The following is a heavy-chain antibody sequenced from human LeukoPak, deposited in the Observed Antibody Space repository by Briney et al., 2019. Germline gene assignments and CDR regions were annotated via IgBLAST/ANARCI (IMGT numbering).Heavy chain of an antibody. V-gene: IGHV3-74*01. Sequence: GGSLRLSCAASGSSWRHWVRQAPGKGLVWVSHINSDGSWTSYADSVKGRFTISKDNAKNTVYLQMNNLRAEDTAVYYCVSFYETYWGRGTLVTVSS. D-gene: IGHD2/OR15-2a*01. CDR2: INSDGSWT. J-gene: IGHJ4*02. CDR3: VSFYETY. CDR1: GSSW.